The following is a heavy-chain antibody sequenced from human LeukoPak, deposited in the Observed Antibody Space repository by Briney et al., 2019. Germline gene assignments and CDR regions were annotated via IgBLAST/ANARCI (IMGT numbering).Heavy chain of an antibody. V-gene: IGHV1-69*13. CDR3: ARANQGGYASTFDY. CDR1: GGTFNSYA. D-gene: IGHD5-12*01. J-gene: IGHJ4*02. CDR2: IIPIFGTA. Sequence: PSVKVSCKASGGTFNSYAISWVRQAPGQGLEWMGGIIPIFGTANYAQKFQGRVTITADESTSTAYMELSSLRSEDTAVYYCARANQGGYASTFDYWGQGTLVTVSS.